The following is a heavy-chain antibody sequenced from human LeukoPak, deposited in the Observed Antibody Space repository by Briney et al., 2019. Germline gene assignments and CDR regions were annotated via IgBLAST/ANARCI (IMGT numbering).Heavy chain of an antibody. Sequence: KPSETLSLTCAVYGGSFSGYYWSWIRQPPGKGLEWIGEINHSGSTNYNPSLKSRVTISVDTSKNQFSLKLSSVTAADTAVYYCARRRSRDSYGRGWSFDYWGQGTLVTVSS. CDR2: INHSGST. CDR3: ARRRSRDSYGRGWSFDY. CDR1: GGSFSGYY. V-gene: IGHV4-34*01. J-gene: IGHJ4*02. D-gene: IGHD5-18*01.